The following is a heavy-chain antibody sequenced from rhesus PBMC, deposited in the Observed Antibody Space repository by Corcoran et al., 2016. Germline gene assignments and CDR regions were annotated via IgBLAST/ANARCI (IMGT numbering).Heavy chain of an antibody. V-gene: IGHV4-122*02. CDR3: ARSSGS. Sequence: QLQLQESGPGLVKPSETLSLTCAVPGYSISSGYGWSWIRQPPGKGLEWIGYISYPGSTGYSPSVKSRVTISGDTSKNQFSLKLNSVTAADTAVYYCARSSGSWGQGVLVTVSS. J-gene: IGHJ4*01. CDR1: GYSISSGYG. CDR2: ISYPGST. D-gene: IGHD3-16*01.